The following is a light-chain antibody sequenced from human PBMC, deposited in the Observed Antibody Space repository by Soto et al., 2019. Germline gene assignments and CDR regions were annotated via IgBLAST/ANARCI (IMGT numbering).Light chain of an antibody. CDR3: QKYDSALFT. CDR2: AAS. CDR1: QGISNY. Sequence: DIPMTQSPSSLSASVGDRVTITCRASQGISNYLAWYQQKPGKVPKLLIYAASTLQSGVPSRFSGSGSGTDFTLIISSLQPEDVATYYCQKYDSALFTFGPGTKVDSK. V-gene: IGKV1-27*01. J-gene: IGKJ3*01.